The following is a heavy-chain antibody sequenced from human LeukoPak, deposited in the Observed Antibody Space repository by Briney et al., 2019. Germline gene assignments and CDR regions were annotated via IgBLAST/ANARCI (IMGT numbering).Heavy chain of an antibody. D-gene: IGHD3-10*01. CDR1: GFTLSSYW. V-gene: IGHV3-7*01. CDR2: INEDGSAK. Sequence: GGSLRLSCAASGFTLSSYWMSWVRQAPGKGQEWVANINEDGSAKSYVDSLKGRFTISRDNTKNSMYLQMNSLRAEETAVYYCARDEPGYGEFLLYWGQGTLVTVSS. CDR3: ARDEPGYGEFLLY. J-gene: IGHJ4*02.